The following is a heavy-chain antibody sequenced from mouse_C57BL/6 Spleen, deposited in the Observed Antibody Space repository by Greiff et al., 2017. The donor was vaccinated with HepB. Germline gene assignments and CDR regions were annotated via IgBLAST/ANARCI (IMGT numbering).Heavy chain of an antibody. D-gene: IGHD1-1*01. CDR2: IDPETGGT. CDR1: GYTFTDYE. V-gene: IGHV1-15*01. J-gene: IGHJ4*01. CDR3: TRPHYYGSSYEAMDY. Sequence: QVQLQQSGAELVRPGASVTLSCKASGYTFTDYEMHWVKQTPVHGLEWIGAIDPETGGTAYNQKFKGKAILTADKSSSTAYMELRSLTSEDSAVYYCTRPHYYGSSYEAMDYWGQGTSVTVSS.